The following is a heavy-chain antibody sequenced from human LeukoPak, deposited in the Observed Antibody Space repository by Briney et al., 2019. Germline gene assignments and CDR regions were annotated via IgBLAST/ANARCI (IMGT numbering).Heavy chain of an antibody. CDR1: GGSISSSSYY. V-gene: IGHV4-39*07. J-gene: IGHJ3*02. Sequence: PSETLSLTCTVSGGSISSSSYYWGWIRQPPGKGLEWIGSIYYSGSTYYNPSLKSRVTISVDTSKDQFSLKLSSVTAADTAVYYCARHRTYYDFHDAFDIWGQGTMVTVSS. CDR2: IYYSGST. D-gene: IGHD3-3*01. CDR3: ARHRTYYDFHDAFDI.